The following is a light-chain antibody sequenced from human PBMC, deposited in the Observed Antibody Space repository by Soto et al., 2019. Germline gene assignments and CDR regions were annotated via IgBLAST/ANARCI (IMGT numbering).Light chain of an antibody. Sequence: EIVLTQSPGTLSLSPGERATLSCRASQSVSSSYLAWYQQKPGQAPRLLIYGASTRATGTPDRFSGSGSGKDFTLTINRLEPEDFAVYYCQQYGSLPYTFGQGTKLEIK. V-gene: IGKV3-20*01. CDR1: QSVSSSY. CDR2: GAS. CDR3: QQYGSLPYT. J-gene: IGKJ2*01.